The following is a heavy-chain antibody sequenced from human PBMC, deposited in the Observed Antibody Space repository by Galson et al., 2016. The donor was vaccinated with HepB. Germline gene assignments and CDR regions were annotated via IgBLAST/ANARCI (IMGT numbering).Heavy chain of an antibody. CDR2: TIPTLGTA. CDR3: AKSQYFDLYGMDV. D-gene: IGHD3-3*01. CDR1: GGTFSSYS. Sequence: SVKVSCKASGGTFSSYSISWVRQAPGQGLEWMGRTIPTLGTANTAQKSKGRVPITADKYASTAYMELSSLRSEDPAMYYCAKSQYFDLYGMDVWGQGTTVTVSS. V-gene: IGHV1-69*08. J-gene: IGHJ6*02.